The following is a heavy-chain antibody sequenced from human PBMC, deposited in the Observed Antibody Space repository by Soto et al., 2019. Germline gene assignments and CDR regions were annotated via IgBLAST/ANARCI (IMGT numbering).Heavy chain of an antibody. J-gene: IGHJ5*02. CDR1: GGSFSGYY. D-gene: IGHD3-10*01. CDR3: ARGLAGEVSAGTNWFDP. Sequence: QVQLQQWGAGLLKPSETLSLTCAVYGGSFSGYYWSWIRQPPGKGLEWIGEINHSGSTNYNPSLKSRVTISVDTSKNQFSLKLSSVTAADTAVYYCARGLAGEVSAGTNWFDPWGQGTLVTVSS. CDR2: INHSGST. V-gene: IGHV4-34*01.